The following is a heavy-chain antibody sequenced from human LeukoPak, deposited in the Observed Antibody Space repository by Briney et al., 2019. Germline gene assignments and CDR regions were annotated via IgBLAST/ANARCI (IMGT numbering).Heavy chain of an antibody. D-gene: IGHD1-14*01. Sequence: GGSLRLSCAASGFTFSRYGMSWVRQAPGKGLEWVSTISNSGGSTYYADSVKGRFTISRDNSKNTLYLQMNSLRAEDTAVYYCAKDTYGTLDYWGQGTLVTVSS. J-gene: IGHJ4*02. CDR1: GFTFSRYG. CDR3: AKDTYGTLDY. V-gene: IGHV3-23*01. CDR2: ISNSGGST.